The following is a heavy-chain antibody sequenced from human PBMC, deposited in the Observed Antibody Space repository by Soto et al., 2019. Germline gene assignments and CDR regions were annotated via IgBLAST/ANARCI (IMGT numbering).Heavy chain of an antibody. CDR1: GFTSSSYA. J-gene: IGHJ4*02. CDR2: ISDSGGST. V-gene: IGHV3-23*01. Sequence: VQLLESGGGLAQPGGSLRLSCAASGFTSSSYAMNWVRQAPGKGLEWVSGISDSGGSTFYADSVRGRFTVSRDNSKNTLYLQMNSLRAEDTAVYYCAKAPCSSTSCYNYYFDYWGQGTLVTVSS. CDR3: AKAPCSSTSCYNYYFDY. D-gene: IGHD2-2*01.